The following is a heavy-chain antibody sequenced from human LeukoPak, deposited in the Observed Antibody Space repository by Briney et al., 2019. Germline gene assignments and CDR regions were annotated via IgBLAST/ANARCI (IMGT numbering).Heavy chain of an antibody. D-gene: IGHD2-15*01. CDR1: GYTFTGYY. J-gene: IGHJ5*02. V-gene: IGHV1-2*02. CDR3: ARDVYCSGGSCYPQWFDP. CDR2: INPNSGGT. Sequence: ASVKVSCEASGYTFTGYYMHWVRQAPGQGLEWMGWINPNSGGTNYAQKFQGRVTMTRDTSISTAYMELSRLRPDDTAVYYCARDVYCSGGSCYPQWFDPWGQGTLVTVSS.